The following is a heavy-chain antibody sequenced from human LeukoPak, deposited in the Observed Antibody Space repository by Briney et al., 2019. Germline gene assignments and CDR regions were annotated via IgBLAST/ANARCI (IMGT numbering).Heavy chain of an antibody. CDR3: ARESFYSSYFDY. D-gene: IGHD6-13*01. V-gene: IGHV4-34*01. CDR1: GGSFSGYY. J-gene: IGHJ4*02. Sequence: PSETLSLTCAVYGGSFSGYYWSWIRQPPGKGLEWIGEINHSGSTNYNPSLKSRVTISVDTSKNQFSLKLSSVTAADTAVYYCARESFYSSYFDYWGQGTLVTVSS. CDR2: INHSGST.